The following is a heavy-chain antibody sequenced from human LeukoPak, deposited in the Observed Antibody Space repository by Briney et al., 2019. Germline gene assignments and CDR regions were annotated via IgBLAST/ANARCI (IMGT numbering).Heavy chain of an antibody. V-gene: IGHV1-46*01. CDR3: ARDQEGFDY. CDR2: IHPRDGST. J-gene: IGHJ4*02. CDR1: GYTFTSNY. Sequence: ASVKVSCKASGYTFTSNYIHWVRQAPGQGLEWMGMIHPRDGSTSYAQKFQGRVTVTRDTSTSTVHMELSGLRSEDTAVYYCARDQEGFDYWGQGTLVTVSS.